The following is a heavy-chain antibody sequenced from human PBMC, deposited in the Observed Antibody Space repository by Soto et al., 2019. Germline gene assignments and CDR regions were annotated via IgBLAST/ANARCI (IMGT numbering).Heavy chain of an antibody. V-gene: IGHV1-3*01. D-gene: IGHD5-12*01. CDR3: ARDGESVDIVATSMDV. Sequence: ASVKVSCKASGYTFTSYAMHWVRQAPGQRLEWMGWINAGNGNTKYSQKFQGRVTITRDTSASTAYMELSSLRSEDTAVYYCARDGESVDIVATSMDVWGKGTTVTVSS. CDR2: INAGNGNT. J-gene: IGHJ6*03. CDR1: GYTFTSYA.